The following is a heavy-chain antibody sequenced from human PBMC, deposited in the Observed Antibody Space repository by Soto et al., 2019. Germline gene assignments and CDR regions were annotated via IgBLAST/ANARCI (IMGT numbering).Heavy chain of an antibody. V-gene: IGHV3-74*01. CDR1: GFTFSTYW. CDR2: INSDGSTT. CDR3: ARADYYGSTNYYNS. J-gene: IGHJ4*02. D-gene: IGHD3-10*01. Sequence: PGGSLRLSCAASGFTFSTYWMHWVRQAPGKGLVWVSRINSDGSTTGYADSVKGRFTISRDNAKNTVYLQMNSLRAVDTAVYYCARADYYGSTNYYNSWGQGTLVTVSS.